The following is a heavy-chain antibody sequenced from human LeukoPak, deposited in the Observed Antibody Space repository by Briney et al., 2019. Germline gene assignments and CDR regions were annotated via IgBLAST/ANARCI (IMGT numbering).Heavy chain of an antibody. D-gene: IGHD3-10*02. CDR1: GFTFSNYA. Sequence: PGGSLRLSCAASGFTFSNYAMSWVRQAPGKGLEWVSSIHYSGGSTYYAESVRGRFAISRDNSKSTLFLQMNSLRAEDTALYYCAKDLHYYVAMDVWGQGTAVTVSS. CDR3: AKDLHYYVAMDV. CDR2: IHYSGGST. V-gene: IGHV3-23*01. J-gene: IGHJ6*02.